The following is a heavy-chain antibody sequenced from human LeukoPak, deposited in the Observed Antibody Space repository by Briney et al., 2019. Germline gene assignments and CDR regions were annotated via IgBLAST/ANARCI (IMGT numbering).Heavy chain of an antibody. D-gene: IGHD3-9*01. CDR1: GFTFSSYE. CDR2: IKQDGTEK. Sequence: PGGSLRLSCAASGFTFSSYEMNWVRRAPGKGLEWVANIKQDGTEKYYVDSVKGRFTISRDNAKNSLYLQMNSLRAEDTAMYYCARRYFDWLFPYPADYWGQGTLVTVSS. J-gene: IGHJ4*02. CDR3: ARRYFDWLFPYPADY. V-gene: IGHV3-7*01.